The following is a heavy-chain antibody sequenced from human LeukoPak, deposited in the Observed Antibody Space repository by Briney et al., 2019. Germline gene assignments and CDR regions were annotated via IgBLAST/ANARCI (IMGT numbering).Heavy chain of an antibody. Sequence: SETLSLTCAVSGGSLSNGGYYWSWIRQPPGKGLEWIGYIYYSGSTNYNPSLKSRVTISVDTSKNQFSLKLSSVTAADTAVYYCASRSSSWEPFDYWGQGTLVTVSS. CDR3: ASRSSSWEPFDY. V-gene: IGHV4-61*08. CDR2: IYYSGST. D-gene: IGHD6-13*01. CDR1: GGSLSNGGYY. J-gene: IGHJ4*02.